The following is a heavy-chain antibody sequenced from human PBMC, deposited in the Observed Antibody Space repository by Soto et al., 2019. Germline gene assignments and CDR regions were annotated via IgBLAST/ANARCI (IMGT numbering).Heavy chain of an antibody. Sequence: QVQLQESGPGLVKPSGTLSLTCAVSNDSISSNNLWSWVRQPPGKGLEWIGEIYHSGRTNYNPSLKSRVTTSVDKSKNQVSLKLPSVTAADTAVYYCARRAYSGYDAKEFDFWGHGPLVNVSS. CDR3: ARRAYSGYDAKEFDF. V-gene: IGHV4-4*02. CDR2: IYHSGRT. D-gene: IGHD5-12*01. J-gene: IGHJ4*01. CDR1: NDSISSNNL.